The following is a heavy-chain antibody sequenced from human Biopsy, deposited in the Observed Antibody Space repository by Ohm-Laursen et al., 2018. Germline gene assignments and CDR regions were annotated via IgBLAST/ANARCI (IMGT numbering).Heavy chain of an antibody. CDR2: IYDTETT. V-gene: IGHV4-39*01. Sequence: SDTLSLTCTVSGGSISDSTYYWAWLRQPPGKGLEWIGSIYDTETTFYNPSLKSQVTISVDTSTIQFSLKVSSVTAADTALYFCARHPTGFWFDPWGQGTTVTVSS. J-gene: IGHJ5*01. CDR3: ARHPTGFWFDP. CDR1: GGSISDSTYY.